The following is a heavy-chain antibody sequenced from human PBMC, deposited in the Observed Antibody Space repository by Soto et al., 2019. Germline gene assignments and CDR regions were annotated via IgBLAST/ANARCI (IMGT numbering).Heavy chain of an antibody. J-gene: IGHJ4*02. V-gene: IGHV5-51*01. CDR3: ARQRWDSSGYYSGPFDS. CDR1: GYGFTSYW. D-gene: IGHD3-22*01. Sequence: GESLKISCKASGYGFTSYWIGWVRQMPGKGLEWMGIIYPGDSDTRYSPSFQGQVTISADKSINTAYLQWSSLQPSDTAMYYCARQRWDSSGYYSGPFDSWGQGTLVTVSS. CDR2: IYPGDSDT.